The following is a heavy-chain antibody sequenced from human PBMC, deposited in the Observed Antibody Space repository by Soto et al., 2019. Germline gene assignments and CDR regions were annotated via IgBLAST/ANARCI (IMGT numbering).Heavy chain of an antibody. Sequence: QVQLQESGPGLVKPSQTLSLTCTVPGGSISCGGYYWSGIRQHPGKGLDWIGYIYYSRSTYYNPSVKSRVTMSVDQAKNQCSLKVSSVTAADTAVYYCAATPRYWGQGTLVTVSS. D-gene: IGHD2-15*01. CDR2: IYYSRST. J-gene: IGHJ4*02. CDR1: GGSISCGGYY. V-gene: IGHV4-31*03. CDR3: AATPRY.